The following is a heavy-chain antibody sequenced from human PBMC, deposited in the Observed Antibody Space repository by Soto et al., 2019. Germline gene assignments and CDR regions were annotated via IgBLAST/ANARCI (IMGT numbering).Heavy chain of an antibody. Sequence: GGSLRLSCAASGFTFSSYWMHWVRQAPGKGLVWVSRINSDGSSTSYADSVKGRFTISRDNAKNSLFLQMNSLRDEDTAVYYCARPANNSPGGYWGQGTLVTVSS. CDR1: GFTFSSYW. CDR2: INSDGSST. D-gene: IGHD1-20*01. CDR3: ARPANNSPGGY. J-gene: IGHJ4*02. V-gene: IGHV3-74*01.